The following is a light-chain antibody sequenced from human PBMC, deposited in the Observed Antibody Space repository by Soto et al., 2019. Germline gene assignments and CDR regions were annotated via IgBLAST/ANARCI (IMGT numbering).Light chain of an antibody. CDR1: QSISSS. V-gene: IGKV1-5*03. CDR3: QQYNSYPLT. Sequence: DIQMTQSPSTLSAFVGDRATITCRASQSISSSLAWYQQKPGNAPKLLIYKASTLESGVPSRFSGSGSGTEFTLSINSLQPDDFATYYCQQYNSYPLTFGGGTKVDIK. J-gene: IGKJ4*01. CDR2: KAS.